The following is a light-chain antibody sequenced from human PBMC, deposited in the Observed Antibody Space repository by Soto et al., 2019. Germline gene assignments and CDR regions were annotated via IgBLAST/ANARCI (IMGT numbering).Light chain of an antibody. V-gene: IGKV1-5*01. CDR2: DAS. Sequence: DIQMTQSPSTLSASVGDRVTITCRASQSISSWLAWYQQKPGKAPKLLIYDASSLESGVPSRFSGSRSGTEFTLTISSLQPDDFATYYCQQYNSYSGTFGQGTKV. CDR1: QSISSW. J-gene: IGKJ1*01. CDR3: QQYNSYSGT.